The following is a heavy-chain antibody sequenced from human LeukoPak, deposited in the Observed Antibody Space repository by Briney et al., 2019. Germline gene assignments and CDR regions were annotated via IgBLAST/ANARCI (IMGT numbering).Heavy chain of an antibody. Sequence: GGSLRLSCAASGFTFSSYAMSWVRQAPGKGLEWVSAISGSGGGTYYADSVKGRFTISRDNSKNTLYLQMNSLRAEDTAVYYCAKSRGSSWTYDAFDIWGQGTMVTVSS. CDR1: GFTFSSYA. CDR3: AKSRGSSWTYDAFDI. CDR2: ISGSGGGT. J-gene: IGHJ3*02. V-gene: IGHV3-23*01. D-gene: IGHD6-13*01.